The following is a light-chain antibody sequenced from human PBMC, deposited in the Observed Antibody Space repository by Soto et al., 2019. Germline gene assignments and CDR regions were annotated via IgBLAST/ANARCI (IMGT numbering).Light chain of an antibody. CDR1: QSISSY. CDR3: QQSYSTPPT. CDR2: AAS. Sequence: DIQMTQSPSSLSASVGDRVTITCRASQSISSYLNWYQQKPGKAPKLLIYAASSLQSGGPSRFSGSGSGTDFTLTISSLQPEDFATYYFQQSYSTPPTFGQGTKVEIK. V-gene: IGKV1-39*01. J-gene: IGKJ1*01.